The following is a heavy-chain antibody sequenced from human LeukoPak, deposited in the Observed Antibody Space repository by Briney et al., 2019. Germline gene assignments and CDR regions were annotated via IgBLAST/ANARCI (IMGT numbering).Heavy chain of an antibody. V-gene: IGHV3-33*06. CDR3: AKAGTTPMGIDY. CDR2: IWYDGSNK. Sequence: GGSLRLSCAASGFTFSRYGMHWVRQAPGKGLEWVAVIWYDGSNKYYADSVKGRFTISRDNSKNTLYLQMNSLRAEDTAVYYCAKAGTTPMGIDYWGQGTLVTVSS. CDR1: GFTFSRYG. J-gene: IGHJ4*02. D-gene: IGHD1-1*01.